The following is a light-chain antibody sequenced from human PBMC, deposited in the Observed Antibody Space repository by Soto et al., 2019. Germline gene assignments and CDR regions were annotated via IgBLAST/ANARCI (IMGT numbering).Light chain of an antibody. CDR2: DVS. CDR3: SSYTGSSSVV. V-gene: IGLV2-14*01. J-gene: IGLJ2*01. Sequence: QSALTQPASVSGSPGQSITISCTGTSSDVGGYNYVSWYQQHPGKAPKLMIYDVSNRPSGVSNRFSGSKSGNTASLTISGLQGEDGADYYCSSYTGSSSVVFGGGTKLTVL. CDR1: SSDVGGYNY.